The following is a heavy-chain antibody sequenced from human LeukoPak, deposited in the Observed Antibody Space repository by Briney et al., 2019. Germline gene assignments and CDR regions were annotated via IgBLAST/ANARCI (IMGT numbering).Heavy chain of an antibody. CDR3: EKDIYCSSPSCYKYYYYGMDV. D-gene: IGHD2-2*02. V-gene: IGHV3-43D*04. J-gene: IGHJ6*04. Sequence: GGSLRLSCAASRFTFDDYAMHWVRQPPGKGLEWVSLISWDGGSTYYADSVKGRFTISRDNSKNSLYLQMNSLRAEDTAMYYCEKDIYCSSPSCYKYYYYGMDVWGKGTTVTVSS. CDR1: RFTFDDYA. CDR2: ISWDGGST.